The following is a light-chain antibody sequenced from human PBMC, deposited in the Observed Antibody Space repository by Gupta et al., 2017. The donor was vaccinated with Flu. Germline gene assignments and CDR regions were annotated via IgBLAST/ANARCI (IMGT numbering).Light chain of an antibody. CDR1: QTINTY. J-gene: IGKJ1*01. CDR3: QQTYNAPPWT. CDR2: NVS. Sequence: DTQMTQSPSSLSASVGDRVTITCRASQTINTYLNWYQQKPGKAPNLLIQNVSSLQTGVPSRFSGSGSGTDFTLSISSRQPDDFATYYCQQTYNAPPWTFGQGTKVEFK. V-gene: IGKV1-39*01.